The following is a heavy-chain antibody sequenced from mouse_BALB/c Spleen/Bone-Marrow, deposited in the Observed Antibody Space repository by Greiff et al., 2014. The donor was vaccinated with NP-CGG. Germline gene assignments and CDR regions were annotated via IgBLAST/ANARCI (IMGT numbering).Heavy chain of an antibody. J-gene: IGHJ2*01. CDR2: IKTKTNDYGT. CDR1: GFTFNTYA. D-gene: IGHD1-2*01. CDR3: VRATAYYFDN. Sequence: VQLQQSGGGLVQPVGSLKLSCVASGFTFNTYAMNWVRQAPGKGLEWVARIKTKTNDYGTFYADSVKDRFTISRDDSQNMLYLQMNNLKTEGTAMYYCVRATAYYFDNWGQGTTLTVSS. V-gene: IGHV10-1*02.